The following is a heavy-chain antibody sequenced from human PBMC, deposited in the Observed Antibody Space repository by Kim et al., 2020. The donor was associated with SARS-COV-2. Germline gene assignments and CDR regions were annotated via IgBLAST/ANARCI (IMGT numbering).Heavy chain of an antibody. CDR1: GFTFTSSA. CDR3: AAESPTVTTTTVFDP. J-gene: IGHJ5*02. Sequence: SVKVSCKASGFTFTSSAVQWVRQARGQRLEWIGWIVVGSGNTNYAQKFQERVTITRDMSTSTAYMELSSLRSEDTAVYYCAAESPTVTTTTVFDPWGQGTLVTVSS. D-gene: IGHD4-17*01. V-gene: IGHV1-58*01. CDR2: IVVGSGNT.